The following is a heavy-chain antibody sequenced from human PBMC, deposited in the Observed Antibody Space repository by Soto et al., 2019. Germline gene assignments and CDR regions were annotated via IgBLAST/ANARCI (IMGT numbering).Heavy chain of an antibody. CDR1: GFTFSDYY. D-gene: IGHD2-21*01. V-gene: IGHV3-11*01. Sequence: GGSLRLSCAASGFTFSDYYMSWIRQAPGKGLEWVSYISNSGSTIYYADSVKGRFTISRDNAKNSLYLQMNSLRAEDTAVYYCARDREGLFSRPLYYFDYWGQGTLVTVSS. J-gene: IGHJ4*02. CDR3: ARDREGLFSRPLYYFDY. CDR2: ISNSGSTI.